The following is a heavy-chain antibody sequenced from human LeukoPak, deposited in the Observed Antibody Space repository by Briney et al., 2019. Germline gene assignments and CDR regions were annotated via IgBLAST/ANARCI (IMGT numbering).Heavy chain of an antibody. CDR3: ARLSDGFYDSSVIDY. V-gene: IGHV4-31*03. CDR1: GGSISSGGYY. CDR2: IYYSGST. D-gene: IGHD3-22*01. J-gene: IGHJ4*02. Sequence: SETLSLTCTVSGGSISSGGYYWSWIRQHPGKGLEWIGYIYYSGSTYYNPSLKSRVTISVDTSKNQFSLKLSSVTAADTAVYYCARLSDGFYDSSVIDYWGQGTLVTVPS.